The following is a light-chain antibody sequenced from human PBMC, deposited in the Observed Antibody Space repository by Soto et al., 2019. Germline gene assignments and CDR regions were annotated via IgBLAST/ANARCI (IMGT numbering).Light chain of an antibody. V-gene: IGKV3-20*01. Sequence: IVLTQSPGTLSLSPGERATLSCRASQSVSSNYLAWYQQKPGQAPRLLIYGASSRATGIPDTFSGSGSGTDFTRTISRLEPEDFAVDYWQQYGSAPSTFGGGTNVEIK. J-gene: IGKJ4*01. CDR1: QSVSSNY. CDR2: GAS. CDR3: QQYGSAPST.